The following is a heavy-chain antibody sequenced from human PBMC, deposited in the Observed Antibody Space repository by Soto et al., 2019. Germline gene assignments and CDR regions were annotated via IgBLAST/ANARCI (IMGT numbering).Heavy chain of an antibody. Sequence: SETLSLTCAVYGGSFSGYYWSWIRQPPGKGLEWIGEINHSGSTNYNPSLKSRVTISVDTSKNQFSLKLSSVTAADTAVYYCARGLRWYDILTGYYSWFDPWGQGNLVT. V-gene: IGHV4-34*01. CDR1: GGSFSGYY. J-gene: IGHJ5*02. CDR3: ARGLRWYDILTGYYSWFDP. D-gene: IGHD3-9*01. CDR2: INHSGST.